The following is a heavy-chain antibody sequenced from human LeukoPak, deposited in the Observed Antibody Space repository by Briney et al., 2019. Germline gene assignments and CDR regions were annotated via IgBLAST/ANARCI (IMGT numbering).Heavy chain of an antibody. Sequence: SVKVSCKASGYTFTSYGISWVRQAPGQGLEWMGGIIPIFGTANYAQKFQGRVTITADESTSTAYMELSSLRSEDTAVYYCARNSPYSSSWYGDYWGQGTLVTVSS. CDR1: GYTFTSYG. D-gene: IGHD6-13*01. V-gene: IGHV1-69*13. CDR2: IIPIFGTA. J-gene: IGHJ4*02. CDR3: ARNSPYSSSWYGDY.